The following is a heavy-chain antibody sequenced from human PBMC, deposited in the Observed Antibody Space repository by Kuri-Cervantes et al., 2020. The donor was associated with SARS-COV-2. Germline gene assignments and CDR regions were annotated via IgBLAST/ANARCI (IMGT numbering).Heavy chain of an antibody. D-gene: IGHD3-10*01. V-gene: IGHV2-70*11. Sequence: SGPTQVKPTATRTLICTFSGFPLSTSGVGVGWVRQHPGKALEWRARIDSDDDKYYSTSLKTRLTIAKDTSKNQVVLTMTNMDPVDTATYYCARIGGYYYGSGSYYIDGFDYWGQGTLVTVSS. CDR2: IDSDDDK. CDR3: ARIGGYYYGSGSYYIDGFDY. J-gene: IGHJ4*02. CDR1: GFPLSTSGVG.